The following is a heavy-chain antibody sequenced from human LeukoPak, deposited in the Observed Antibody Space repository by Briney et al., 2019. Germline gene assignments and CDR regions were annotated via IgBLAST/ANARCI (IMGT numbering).Heavy chain of an antibody. CDR2: INQDGSEK. V-gene: IGHV3-7*01. Sequence: PGGSLRLSCAASRFTFRRYSMTWVRQAPGKGLEWVANINQDGSEKNYVDSVKGRFTISRDNAKNSLNLQMNSLRAEDTAIYYYVRISTLIAGGYWGQGTLVTVSS. D-gene: IGHD2-21*01. CDR3: VRISTLIAGGY. CDR1: RFTFRRYS. J-gene: IGHJ4*02.